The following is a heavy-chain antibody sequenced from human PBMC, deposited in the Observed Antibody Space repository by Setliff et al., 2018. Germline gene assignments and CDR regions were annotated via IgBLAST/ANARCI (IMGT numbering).Heavy chain of an antibody. CDR2: IYPGDSDT. CDR1: GYTFTNYW. CDR3: ARQAISGSDAFDI. D-gene: IGHD3-3*01. Sequence: PGESLKISCKCSGYTFTNYWIGWVRQMPGKGLEWMGIIYPGDSDTRYSPSFQGQVTISADKSISIAYLQWSSLKASDTAMYYCARQAISGSDAFDIWGQGTLVTVSS. J-gene: IGHJ3*02. V-gene: IGHV5-51*01.